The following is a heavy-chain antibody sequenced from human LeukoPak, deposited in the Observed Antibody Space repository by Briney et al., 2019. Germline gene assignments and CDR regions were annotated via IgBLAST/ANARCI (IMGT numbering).Heavy chain of an antibody. Sequence: PGGSLRLSCAASGFTFSSYGMHWVRQAPGKGLEWVAFIRYDGSNKYYADSVKGRFTISRDNSKNTLYLQMNSLRAEDTAVYYCAKDSTVAPGPQYFDYWGQGTLVTVSS. CDR1: GFTFSSYG. CDR3: AKDSTVAPGPQYFDY. D-gene: IGHD6-19*01. V-gene: IGHV3-30*02. CDR2: IRYDGSNK. J-gene: IGHJ4*02.